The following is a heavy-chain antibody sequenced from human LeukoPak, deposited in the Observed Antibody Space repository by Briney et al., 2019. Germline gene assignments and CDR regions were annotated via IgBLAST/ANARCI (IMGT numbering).Heavy chain of an antibody. V-gene: IGHV3-74*01. J-gene: IGHJ4*02. CDR2: INTNGSPT. CDR1: GFTFSSYW. CDR3: ARATGEMATIRY. D-gene: IGHD5-24*01. Sequence: GGSLRLSCAASGFTFSSYWMHWVRQAPGKGLVWVARINTNGSPTQYADSVKGRFTISRDNAKTTLYLQMNSLRDEDTAVYYCARATGEMATIRYWGQGTLVTVSS.